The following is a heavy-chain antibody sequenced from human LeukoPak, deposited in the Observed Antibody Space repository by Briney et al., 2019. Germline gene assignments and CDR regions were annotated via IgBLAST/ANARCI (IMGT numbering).Heavy chain of an antibody. D-gene: IGHD2-21*01. CDR2: INPNSGAT. V-gene: IGHV1-2*06. J-gene: IGHJ4*02. Sequence: ASVKVSYKASSYTFSGYYIHWVRQAPGQGLEWVVRINPNSGATNYAQKFQDRVTMTWDTSISTAYMELGRLTSDDTAVYYCARRSLVGPTADFDYWGQGTLVTVSS. CDR3: ARRSLVGPTADFDY. CDR1: SYTFSGYY.